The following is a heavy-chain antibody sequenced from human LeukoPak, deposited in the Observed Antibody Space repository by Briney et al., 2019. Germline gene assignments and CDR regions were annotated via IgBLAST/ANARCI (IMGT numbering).Heavy chain of an antibody. V-gene: IGHV3-30-3*01. CDR2: ISYDGSNK. D-gene: IGHD3-22*01. J-gene: IGHJ4*02. CDR3: ARGIRARPEGSGYYFY. Sequence: GRSLRLSCAASGFTFSSYAMHWVRQAPGKGLEWVAVISYDGSNKYYADSVKGRFTISRDNSKNTLYLQMNSLRAEDTAVYYCARGIRARPEGSGYYFYWGQGTLVTVSS. CDR1: GFTFSSYA.